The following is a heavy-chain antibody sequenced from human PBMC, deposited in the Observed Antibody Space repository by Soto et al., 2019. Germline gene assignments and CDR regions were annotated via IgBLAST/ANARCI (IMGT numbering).Heavy chain of an antibody. CDR1: GFTFSSYG. V-gene: IGHV3-33*01. D-gene: IGHD3-10*01. J-gene: IGHJ6*03. CDR3: ARPYGSGSYYYYMDV. Sequence: GGSLRLSCAASGFTFSSYGMHWVRQAPGKGLEWVAVIWYDGSNKYYADSVKGRFTISRDNSKNTLYPQMNSLRAEDTAVYYCARPYGSGSYYYYMDVWGKGTTVTVSS. CDR2: IWYDGSNK.